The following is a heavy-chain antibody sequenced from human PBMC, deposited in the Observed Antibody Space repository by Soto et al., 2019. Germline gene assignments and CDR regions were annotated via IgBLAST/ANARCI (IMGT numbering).Heavy chain of an antibody. J-gene: IGHJ4*02. CDR2: IIPTFKTT. Sequence: SVKVSCKASGGSFRTYVINWVRQAPGQGLEWMGQIIPTFKTTDSAQKFQDRVTLTADESTSTVYMELSSLRSDDTAVYYCASHEYYYDDSGFYPLKYWGQGTLVTVSS. V-gene: IGHV1-69*13. CDR3: ASHEYYYDDSGFYPLKY. CDR1: GGSFRTYV. D-gene: IGHD3-22*01.